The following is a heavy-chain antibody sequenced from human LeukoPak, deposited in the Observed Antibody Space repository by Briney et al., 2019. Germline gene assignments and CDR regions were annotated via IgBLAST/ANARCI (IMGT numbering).Heavy chain of an antibody. CDR3: ARLDILTGYYGYYFEY. J-gene: IGHJ4*02. CDR2: IYTSGST. CDR1: GGSISSHY. Sequence: SETLSLTCSVSGGSISSHYWSWIRQPPGKGLEWIGYIYTSGSTNYNPSLKSRVTMSLDTSKNQFSLKLRSVTAADTAVFYCARLDILTGYYGYYFEYWGQGTLVTVSS. V-gene: IGHV4-4*09. D-gene: IGHD3-9*01.